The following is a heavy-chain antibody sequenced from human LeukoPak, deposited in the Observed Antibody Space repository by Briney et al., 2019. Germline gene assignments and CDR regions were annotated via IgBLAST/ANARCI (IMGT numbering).Heavy chain of an antibody. CDR3: ARYSVGDKWLHDPRRGY. V-gene: IGHV3-21*01. Sequence: GGSLRLSCAASGFTVSNVLMNWVRQAPGKGLEWVSSISSSSSYIYYADSVKGRFTISRDNAKNSLYLQMNSLRAEDTAVYYCARYSVGDKWLHDPRRGYWGQGTLVTVSS. J-gene: IGHJ4*02. CDR2: ISSSSSYI. CDR1: GFTVSNVL. D-gene: IGHD5-12*01.